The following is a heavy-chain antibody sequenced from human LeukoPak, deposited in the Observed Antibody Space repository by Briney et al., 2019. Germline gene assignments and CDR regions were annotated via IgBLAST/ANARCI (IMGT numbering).Heavy chain of an antibody. CDR3: AKDGGGYGDYLIDY. CDR2: IWYDGSNK. CDR1: GFTFSSYG. V-gene: IGHV3-30*02. Sequence: TGGSLRLSCAASGFTFSSYGMHWVRQAPGKGLEWVAVIWYDGSNKYYADSVKGRFTISRDNSKNTLYLQMNSLRAEDTAVYYCAKDGGGYGDYLIDYWGQGTLVTVSS. D-gene: IGHD4-17*01. J-gene: IGHJ4*02.